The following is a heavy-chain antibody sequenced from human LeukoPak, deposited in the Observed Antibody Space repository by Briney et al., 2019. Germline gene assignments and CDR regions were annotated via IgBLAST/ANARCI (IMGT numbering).Heavy chain of an antibody. CDR3: ARALWFGDTNWFDP. J-gene: IGHJ5*02. CDR2: IKQDGSEK. CDR1: GFTFSSYW. D-gene: IGHD3-10*01. V-gene: IGHV3-7*03. Sequence: PGGSLRLSCAASGFTFSSYWMSWVRQAPGKGLEWVANIKQDGSEKYYVDSVKGRFTISRDNAKNSLYLQMNSLRAEDTGVYYCARALWFGDTNWFDPWGQGTLVTVSS.